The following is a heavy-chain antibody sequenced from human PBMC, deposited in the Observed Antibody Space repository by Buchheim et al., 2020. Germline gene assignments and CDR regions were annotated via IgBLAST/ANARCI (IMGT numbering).Heavy chain of an antibody. D-gene: IGHD4-17*01. Sequence: QVQLVESGGGVVQPGRSLRLSCAASGFTFSSYGMHWVRQAPGKGLEWVAVISYDGSNKYYADSVKGRFTISRDNSKNTLYLQMNSLRAEDTAVYYCANGRRTYGDYDPSFDYWGQGTL. V-gene: IGHV3-30*18. CDR2: ISYDGSNK. J-gene: IGHJ4*02. CDR3: ANGRRTYGDYDPSFDY. CDR1: GFTFSSYG.